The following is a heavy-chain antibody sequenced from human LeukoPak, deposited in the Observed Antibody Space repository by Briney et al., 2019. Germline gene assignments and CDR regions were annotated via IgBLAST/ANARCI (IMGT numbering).Heavy chain of an antibody. CDR3: ARDYPWGHYYDSSGYQDAFDI. V-gene: IGHV3-48*04. Sequence: GGSLRLSCAASGLTFSNAWMNWVRQAPGKGLEWVSYISSSSSTIYYADSVKGRFTISRDNAKNSLYLQMNSLRAEDTAVYYCARDYPWGHYYDSSGYQDAFDIWGQGTMVTVSS. J-gene: IGHJ3*02. CDR1: GLTFSNAW. D-gene: IGHD3-22*01. CDR2: ISSSSSTI.